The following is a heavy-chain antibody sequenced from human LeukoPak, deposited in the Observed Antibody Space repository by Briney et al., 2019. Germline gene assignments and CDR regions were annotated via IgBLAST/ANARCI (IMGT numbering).Heavy chain of an antibody. Sequence: QPGGSLRLSCAASGFTFSSYAMHWVRQAPGKGLEWVAVISYDGSNKYYADSVKGRFTISRDNSKNTLYLQMNSLRAEDTAVYYCAREGSSTSCSDVWGQGTTVTVSS. CDR2: ISYDGSNK. CDR1: GFTFSSYA. J-gene: IGHJ6*02. V-gene: IGHV3-30-3*01. CDR3: AREGSSTSCSDV. D-gene: IGHD2-2*01.